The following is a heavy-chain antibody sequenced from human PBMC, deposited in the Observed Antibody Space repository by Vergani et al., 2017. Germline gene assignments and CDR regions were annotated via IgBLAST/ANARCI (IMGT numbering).Heavy chain of an antibody. CDR2: IYSGGST. D-gene: IGHD3-10*01. CDR3: ARGGYYYGSGTRFDY. CDR1: GFTVSSNY. V-gene: IGHV3-53*01. Sequence: EVQLVEPGGGLIQPGGSLRLSCAASGFTVSSNYMSWVRQAPGKGLEWVSVIYSGGSTYYADSVKGRFTISRDNSKNTLYLQMNSLRAEDTAVYYCARGGYYYGSGTRFDYWGQGTLVTVSS. J-gene: IGHJ4*02.